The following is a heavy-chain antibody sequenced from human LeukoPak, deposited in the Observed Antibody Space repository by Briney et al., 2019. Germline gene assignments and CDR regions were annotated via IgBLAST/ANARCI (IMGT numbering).Heavy chain of an antibody. V-gene: IGHV3-66*01. CDR3: ARSVGELLFSGAFDI. CDR1: EFTVSNNH. J-gene: IGHJ3*02. D-gene: IGHD3-10*01. Sequence: GGSLRLSCAASEFTVSNNHMSWVRQAPGKGLEWVSVIYSGGSTYSADSVKGRFTISRDNSKNTLYLQMNSLRAEDTAVYYCARSVGELLFSGAFDIWGQGTMVTVSS. CDR2: IYSGGST.